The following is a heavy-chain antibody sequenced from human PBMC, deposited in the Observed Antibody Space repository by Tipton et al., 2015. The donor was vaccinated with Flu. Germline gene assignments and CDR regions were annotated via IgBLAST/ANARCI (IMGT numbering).Heavy chain of an antibody. J-gene: IGHJ4*02. CDR2: MYYSGST. Sequence: LACTVSGDSISSYYWSWIRQPPGKGLEWIGYMYYSGSTKYNPSLKSRVTISIDTSKNQFSLKLTSVTAADTAVYYCARDLKWSSAYYNPFGYWGQGTLVTVSS. CDR3: ARDLKWSSAYYNPFGY. CDR1: GDSISSYY. D-gene: IGHD3-22*01. V-gene: IGHV4-59*01.